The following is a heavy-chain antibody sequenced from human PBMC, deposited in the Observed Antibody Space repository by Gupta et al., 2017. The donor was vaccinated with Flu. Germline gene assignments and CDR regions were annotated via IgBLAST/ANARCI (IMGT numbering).Heavy chain of an antibody. V-gene: IGHV3-33*05. CDR2: ISYDGEKT. CDR1: RFVFGSYG. Sequence: RFVFGSYGMNWVRQAPGKGLEWVAMISYDGEKTSDVDSVKRRFTVSRDNSRDTMYLQMNSRTDDDTAVYYCVKTGPTGYYYMYVWGNGTTV. D-gene: IGHD1-7*01. CDR3: VKTGPTGYYYMYV. J-gene: IGHJ6*03.